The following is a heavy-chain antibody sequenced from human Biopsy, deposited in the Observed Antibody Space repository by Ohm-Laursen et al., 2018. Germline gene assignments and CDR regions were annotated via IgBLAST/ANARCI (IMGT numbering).Heavy chain of an antibody. Sequence: SLRLSCAAAGFSFTSYTMNWIRQTPEKGLEWVSVVGGGGRLTDHTDFADSVRGRFTISRDNSKNKLYLDMINLRAEDTAIYYCARNVRGYNYGLLEYWGQGVMVTVSS. CDR2: VGGGGRLTDHT. J-gene: IGHJ4*02. CDR3: ARNVRGYNYGLLEY. V-gene: IGHV3-23*01. CDR1: GFSFTSYT. D-gene: IGHD5-18*01.